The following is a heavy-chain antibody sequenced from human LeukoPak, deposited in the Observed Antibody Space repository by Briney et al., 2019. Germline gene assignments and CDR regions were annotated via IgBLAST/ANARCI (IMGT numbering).Heavy chain of an antibody. Sequence: GASVKVSCKASGYTFTGYYMHWVRQAPGQGLEWMGWINPNSGGTNYAQKFQGRVTMTRDTSISTAYMELSSLRSEDTAVYYCARESLPLRAFDIWGQGTIVTVSS. J-gene: IGHJ3*02. CDR2: INPNSGGT. CDR1: GYTFTGYY. CDR3: ARESLPLRAFDI. V-gene: IGHV1-2*02.